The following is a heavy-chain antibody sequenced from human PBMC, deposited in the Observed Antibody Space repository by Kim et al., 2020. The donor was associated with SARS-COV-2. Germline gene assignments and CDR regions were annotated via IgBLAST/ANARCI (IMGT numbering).Heavy chain of an antibody. CDR1: GFTFSSYA. CDR2: ISGSGGST. CDR3: AKVGNYGSGSYRETSFDY. V-gene: IGHV3-23*01. D-gene: IGHD3-10*01. Sequence: GGSLRLSCAASGFTFSSYAMSWVRQAPGKGLEWVSAISGSGGSTYYADSVKGRFTISRDNSKNTLYLQMNSLRAEDTAVYYCAKVGNYGSGSYRETSFDYWGQGTLVTVSS. J-gene: IGHJ4*02.